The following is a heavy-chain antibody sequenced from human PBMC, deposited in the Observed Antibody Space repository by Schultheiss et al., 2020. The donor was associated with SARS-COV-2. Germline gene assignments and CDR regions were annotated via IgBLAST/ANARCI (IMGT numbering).Heavy chain of an antibody. D-gene: IGHD6-19*01. J-gene: IGHJ4*02. CDR3: ARQGYEAVAGLDY. Sequence: SQTLSLTCAVYGGSFSGYYWSWIRQPPGKGLEWIGEINHSGSTYYNPSLKSRVTISVDTSKNQFSLKLSSVTAADTAVYYCARQGYEAVAGLDYWGQGTLVTVSS. CDR1: GGSFSGYY. V-gene: IGHV4-34*01. CDR2: INHSGST.